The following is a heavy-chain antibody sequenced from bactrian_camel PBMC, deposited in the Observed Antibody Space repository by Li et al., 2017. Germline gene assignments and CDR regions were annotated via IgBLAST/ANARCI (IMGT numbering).Heavy chain of an antibody. CDR2: LDSVGRL. CDR3: ALGRKPLRSQDGLMMLDFEY. J-gene: IGHJ4*01. CDR1: GFNSDTFS. V-gene: IGHV3S53*01. D-gene: IGHD1*01. Sequence: QVQLVESGGGSFQAGGSLTLSCVISGFNSDTFSMGWFRQRLGMQREGVAALDSVGRLSVVDSLRGRVTISVSNTKDVLNLRMFFLEPDDTAIYSCALGRKPLRSQDGLMMLDFEYLGLGTQVTVS.